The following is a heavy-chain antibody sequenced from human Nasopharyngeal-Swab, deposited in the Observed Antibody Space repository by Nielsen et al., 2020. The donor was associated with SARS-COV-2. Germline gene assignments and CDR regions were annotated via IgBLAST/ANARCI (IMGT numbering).Heavy chain of an antibody. D-gene: IGHD2-15*01. Sequence: ETLSLTCAASGFTVRSNYMTWVRQAPGKGLEWLSVLYVGGSTYYADSVKDRVTISRDNSKNTLYLHMNSLSAEDTAVYYCARVRGVAPRNYYYYMDVWGKGTTVTVSS. J-gene: IGHJ6*03. CDR2: LYVGGST. V-gene: IGHV3-66*01. CDR1: GFTVRSNY. CDR3: ARVRGVAPRNYYYYMDV.